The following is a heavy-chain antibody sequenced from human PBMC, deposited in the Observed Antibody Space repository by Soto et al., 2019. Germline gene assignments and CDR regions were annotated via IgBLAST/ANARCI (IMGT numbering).Heavy chain of an antibody. Sequence: LSLTYTVSGGSISSYYWSWIRQPAGKGLEWIGRIYTSGSTNYNPSLKSRVTMSVDTSKNQFSLKLSSVTAADTAVYYCASTPYSSSWPFDYWGQGTLVTVSS. V-gene: IGHV4-4*07. J-gene: IGHJ4*02. CDR3: ASTPYSSSWPFDY. CDR2: IYTSGST. D-gene: IGHD6-13*01. CDR1: GGSISSYY.